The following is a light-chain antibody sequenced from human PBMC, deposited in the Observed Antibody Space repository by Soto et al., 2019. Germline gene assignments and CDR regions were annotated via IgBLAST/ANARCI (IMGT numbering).Light chain of an antibody. J-gene: IGLJ1*01. CDR3: SSYTSSSTLV. V-gene: IGLV2-14*01. CDR2: EVS. CDR1: SSDVGGYNY. Sequence: QSALTQPASVSGSPGQSITISCTGTSSDVGGYNYVSWYQQHPGKAPKLMIYEVSNRPSGVSNRFSGSKSGNTASLTKDEADYYCSSYTSSSTLVFGTGTKLTVL.